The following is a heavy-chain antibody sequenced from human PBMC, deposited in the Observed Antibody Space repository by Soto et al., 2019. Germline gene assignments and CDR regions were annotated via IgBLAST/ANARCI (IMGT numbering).Heavy chain of an antibody. V-gene: IGHV3-7*01. J-gene: IGHJ6*03. CDR1: GFTFSSYW. CDR3: ARVSDLLFCSGGSCYSSAFFHYYYYMDV. Sequence: PGGSLRLSCAASGFTFSSYWMSWVRQAPGKGLEWVANIKQDGSEKYYVDSVKGRFTISRDNAKNSLYLKMNSLRAEDTAVYYCARVSDLLFCSGGSCYSSAFFHYYYYMDVWGKGTTVTVSS. D-gene: IGHD2-15*01. CDR2: IKQDGSEK.